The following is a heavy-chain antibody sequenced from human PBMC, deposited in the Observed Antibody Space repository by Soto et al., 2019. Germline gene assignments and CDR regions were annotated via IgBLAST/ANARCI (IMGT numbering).Heavy chain of an antibody. V-gene: IGHV3-30*04. J-gene: IGHJ4*02. CDR1: GFSFSSYA. Sequence: GGSLRLSCAASGFSFSSYAMHWVRQAPGKGLEWVAVISYDGRNKYYADSVKGRFSISRDNSKNTLYLQMNSLRAEDTAVYYCAREIERLLGYWGQGSLVTVS. CDR3: AREIERLLGY. CDR2: ISYDGRNK. D-gene: IGHD3-3*01.